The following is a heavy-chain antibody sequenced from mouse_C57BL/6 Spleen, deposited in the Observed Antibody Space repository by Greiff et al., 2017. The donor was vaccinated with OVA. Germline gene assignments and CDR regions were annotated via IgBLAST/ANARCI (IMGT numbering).Heavy chain of an antibody. CDR1: GYTFTSYW. J-gene: IGHJ3*01. V-gene: IGHV1-55*01. CDR3: ARDDYYGSSWFAY. D-gene: IGHD1-1*01. Sequence: QVQLKQSGAELVKPGASVKMSCKASGYTFTSYWITWVKQRPGQGLEWIGDIYPGSGSTNYNEKFKSKATLTVDTSSSTAYMQLSSLTSEDSAVYYCARDDYYGSSWFAYWGQGTLVTVSA. CDR2: IYPGSGST.